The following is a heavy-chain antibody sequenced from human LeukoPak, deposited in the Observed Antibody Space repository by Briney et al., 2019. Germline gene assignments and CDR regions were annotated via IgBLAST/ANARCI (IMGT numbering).Heavy chain of an antibody. V-gene: IGHV4-61*02. CDR2: ISSSGST. CDR3: ARDRNYYDSSGSSYRKGFDC. D-gene: IGHD3-22*01. CDR1: GDSISSGDYY. Sequence: SETLSLTCTVSGDSISSGDYYWSWIRQPAGKGLEWIGRISSSGSTNYNPSLKSRVTISVDKSKNQFSLKLSSVTAADTAMYYCARDRNYYDSSGSSYRKGFDCWGQGTLVTVSS. J-gene: IGHJ4*02.